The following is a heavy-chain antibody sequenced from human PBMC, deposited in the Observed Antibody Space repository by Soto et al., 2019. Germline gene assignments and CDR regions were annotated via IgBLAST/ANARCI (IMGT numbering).Heavy chain of an antibody. CDR1: GFPFRSYA. V-gene: IGHV3-30*01. D-gene: IGHD6-13*01. CDR3: ARGDSNSWSDF. J-gene: IGHJ4*02. Sequence: QVQLVESGGGVVQPGRSLRLSCAASGFPFRSYAMDWVRQAPGKGLEWVAVISYDGTNKYYADSVKGRFTISRDNSKNTLSLQMNSLRPEDTAVYYCARGDSNSWSDFWGQGTLVTVSS. CDR2: ISYDGTNK.